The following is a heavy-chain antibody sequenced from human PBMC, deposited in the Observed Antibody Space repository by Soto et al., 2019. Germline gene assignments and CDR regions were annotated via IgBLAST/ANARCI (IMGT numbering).Heavy chain of an antibody. CDR3: ASRWFGYSAEYFQH. CDR2: IYYSGST. V-gene: IGHV4-30-4*08. CDR1: GGSISSSSYY. Sequence: SETLSLTCTVSGGSISSSSYYWSWIRQPPGKGLEWIGYIYYSGSTYYNPSLKSRVTISVDTSKNQFSLKLSSVTAADTAVYYCASRWFGYSAEYFQHWGQGTLVTVSS. D-gene: IGHD3-10*01. J-gene: IGHJ1*01.